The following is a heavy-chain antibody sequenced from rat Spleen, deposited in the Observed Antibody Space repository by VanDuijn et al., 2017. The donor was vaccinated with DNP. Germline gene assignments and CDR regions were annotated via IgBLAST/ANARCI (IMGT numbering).Heavy chain of an antibody. V-gene: IGHV5-27*01. J-gene: IGHJ3*01. CDR1: GFTFSNYG. Sequence: EVQLVESGGGLVQPGRSLKLSCAASGFTFSNYGMAWVRQAPTKGLEWVASITNSGGSTYYRDSVKGRFTISRDNAKSTLYLQMDSLRSEDTATYCCTTEGGPFAYWGQGTLVTVSS. CDR2: ITNSGGST. CDR3: TTEGGPFAY.